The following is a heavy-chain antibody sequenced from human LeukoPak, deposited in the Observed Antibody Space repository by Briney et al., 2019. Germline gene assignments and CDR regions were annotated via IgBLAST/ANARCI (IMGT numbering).Heavy chain of an antibody. D-gene: IGHD3-3*01. V-gene: IGHV4-38-2*02. J-gene: IGHJ4*02. CDR1: GYSISSGYY. CDR2: IYHSGST. CDR3: ASYDDFWSGYSYFDY. Sequence: SETLSLTCTVSGYSISSGYYWGWIRQPPGKGLEWIGSIYHSGSTYYNPSLKSRVTISVDTSKNQSSLKLSSVTAADTAVYYCASYDDFWSGYSYFDYWGQGTLVTVSS.